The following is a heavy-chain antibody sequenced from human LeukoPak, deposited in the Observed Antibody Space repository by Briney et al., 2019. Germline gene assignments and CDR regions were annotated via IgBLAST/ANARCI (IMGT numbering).Heavy chain of an antibody. Sequence: SETLSLTCTVSGGSLSSYYWSWIRQPPGKRLEWIGYIYYSGSTNYNPSLKSRVTISVDTSKNQFYLKLSSVTAADTAVYYCARVKLRYFDWLFDIWGQGTMVTVSS. CDR1: GGSLSSYY. CDR2: IYYSGST. D-gene: IGHD3-9*01. V-gene: IGHV4-59*01. CDR3: ARVKLRYFDWLFDI. J-gene: IGHJ3*02.